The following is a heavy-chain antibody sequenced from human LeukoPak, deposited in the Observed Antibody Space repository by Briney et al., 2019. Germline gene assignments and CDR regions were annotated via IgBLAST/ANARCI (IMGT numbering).Heavy chain of an antibody. CDR2: IYYTGST. CDR3: ARVLIGNYFDY. Sequence: SETLSLTCTVSGGSISSSSYSWGWIRQPPGKGLEWIGTIYYTGSTYYNPSLRSRLTISVDTSKNQLSLKLSSVTAADTAVYYCARVLIGNYFDYWGQGTLVTVSS. V-gene: IGHV4-39*07. D-gene: IGHD2/OR15-2a*01. CDR1: GGSISSSSYS. J-gene: IGHJ4*02.